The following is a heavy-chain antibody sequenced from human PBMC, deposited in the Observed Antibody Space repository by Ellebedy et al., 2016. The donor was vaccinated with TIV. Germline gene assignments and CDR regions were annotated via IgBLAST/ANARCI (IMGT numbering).Heavy chain of an antibody. D-gene: IGHD4-17*01. CDR3: ARGSGDLPFDY. V-gene: IGHV3-66*01. CDR2: IYSGGGT. J-gene: IGHJ4*02. Sequence: GESLKISCAASGFTVSNNYMSWVRQAPGKGLEWVSPIYSGGGTYYADSVKGSFTMSRDNSKTTVYLQMNSLRAEDTAVYYCARGSGDLPFDYWGQGTLVTVSS. CDR1: GFTVSNNY.